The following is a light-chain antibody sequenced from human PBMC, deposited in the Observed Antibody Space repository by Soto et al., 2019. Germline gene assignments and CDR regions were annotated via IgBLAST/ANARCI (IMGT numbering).Light chain of an antibody. CDR1: SSDVGAYNY. CDR2: DVA. V-gene: IGLV2-14*03. J-gene: IGLJ1*01. Sequence: QSALTQPASVSGSPGQSITISCTGTSSDVGAYNYVSWNQQHPGKAPKLIIFDVANRPSGVSNRFSGSKSGNTASLTISGLQGEDEADYYCNSYTYSSTYVFGTGTKLTVL. CDR3: NSYTYSSTYV.